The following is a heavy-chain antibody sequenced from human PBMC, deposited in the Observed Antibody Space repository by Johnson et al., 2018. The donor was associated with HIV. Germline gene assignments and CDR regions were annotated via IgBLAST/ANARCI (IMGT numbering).Heavy chain of an antibody. CDR2: IKQEGSEK. Sequence: VQLVESGGGLVQPGGSLRLSCAASGFTFSSYWMSWVRQAPGKGLGGVANIKQEGSEKYYVDSVKGRFNINRNNAKNSLYLQMNSLRPEDTAVYYCARIRPANCGVNDAFYLWGEGTMVTVSS. V-gene: IGHV3-7*01. J-gene: IGHJ3*01. CDR3: ARIRPANCGVNDAFYL. D-gene: IGHD7-27*01. CDR1: GFTFSSYW.